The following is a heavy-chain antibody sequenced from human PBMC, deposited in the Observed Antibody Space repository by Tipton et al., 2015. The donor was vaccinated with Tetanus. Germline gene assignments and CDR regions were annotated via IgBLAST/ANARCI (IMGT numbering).Heavy chain of an antibody. CDR2: IYYSGST. CDR1: GEALGNGDYY. D-gene: IGHD3-16*01. V-gene: IGHV4-30-4*01. Sequence: GEALGNGDYYWSWIRQPPGKGLESIGYIYYSGSTYYNPSLKSRVTISVDTPKNQFSLRLSSVTAADTAVYYCARDHGITWGGMGYYYGMDVWGRGTTVTVSS. CDR3: ARDHGITWGGMGYYYGMDV. J-gene: IGHJ6*02.